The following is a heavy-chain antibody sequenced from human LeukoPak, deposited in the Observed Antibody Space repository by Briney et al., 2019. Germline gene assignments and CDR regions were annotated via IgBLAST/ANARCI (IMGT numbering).Heavy chain of an antibody. D-gene: IGHD4-17*01. CDR2: ITGGHYAT. J-gene: IGHJ5*02. CDR3: TKDPNGDYIGAFDP. Sequence: GGSLRLSCAASGFTVSSSYMSWVRQAPEKGLEWVSSITGGHYATYNTDSVKGRFTISRDNAKNTLYLQMNSLRADDTAIYYCTKDPNGDYIGAFDPWGQGTLVTVSS. V-gene: IGHV3-23*01. CDR1: GFTVSSSY.